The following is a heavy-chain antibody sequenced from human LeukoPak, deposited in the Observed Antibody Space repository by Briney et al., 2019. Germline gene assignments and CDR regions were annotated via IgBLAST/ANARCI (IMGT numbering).Heavy chain of an antibody. D-gene: IGHD3-9*01. J-gene: IGHJ6*02. V-gene: IGHV3-23*01. CDR1: GFTFSSYA. CDR2: ISGSGGST. CDR3: AKDVELSILTGYSPRPNNV. Sequence: GGSLRLSCAASGFTFSSYAMSWVRQAPGKGLEWISGISGSGGSTYYADSVKGRFTISRDNSKNTLYLQMNSLRAEDTAVYYCAKDVELSILTGYSPRPNNVWGQGTTVTVSS.